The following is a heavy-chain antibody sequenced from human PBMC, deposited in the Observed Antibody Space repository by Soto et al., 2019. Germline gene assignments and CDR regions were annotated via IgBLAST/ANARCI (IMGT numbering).Heavy chain of an antibody. J-gene: IGHJ4*02. CDR1: GASISSGDYY. Sequence: PSETLSLTCTVSGASISSGDYYWSWIRQPPGKGLEWIGYIYYSGSTYYNPSLKSRVTISVDTSKNQFSLKLSSVTAADTAVYYCARADRTLYDSSGYYHYWGQGTLVTVSS. V-gene: IGHV4-30-4*01. D-gene: IGHD3-22*01. CDR2: IYYSGST. CDR3: ARADRTLYDSSGYYHY.